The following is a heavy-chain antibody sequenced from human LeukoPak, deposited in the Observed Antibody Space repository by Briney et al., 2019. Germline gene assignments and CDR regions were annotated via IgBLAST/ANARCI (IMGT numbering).Heavy chain of an antibody. V-gene: IGHV3-33*01. CDR1: GFTFSSYG. Sequence: PGRSLRLSCAASGFTFSSYGMHWVSQAPGKGLEWVAVIWYDGSNKYYADSVKGRFTISRDNSKNTLYLQMNSLRAEDTAVYYCARDVITMVRGVIYYYYGMDVWGQGTTVTVSS. D-gene: IGHD3-10*01. CDR2: IWYDGSNK. J-gene: IGHJ6*02. CDR3: ARDVITMVRGVIYYYYGMDV.